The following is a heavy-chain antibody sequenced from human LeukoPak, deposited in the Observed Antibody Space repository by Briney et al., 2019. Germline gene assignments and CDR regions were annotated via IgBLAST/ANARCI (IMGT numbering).Heavy chain of an antibody. CDR2: IYSGGST. J-gene: IGHJ3*02. CDR1: GFTVSSNY. V-gene: IGHV3-53*01. Sequence: GGSLRLSCAASGFTVSSNYMSWVRQAPGKGLEWVSVIYSGGSTYYADSVKGRFTISRDNSKNTLYLQMNSLRAEDTAVYYCASRYGSGSYYAFDIWGQGTMATVSS. D-gene: IGHD3-10*01. CDR3: ASRYGSGSYYAFDI.